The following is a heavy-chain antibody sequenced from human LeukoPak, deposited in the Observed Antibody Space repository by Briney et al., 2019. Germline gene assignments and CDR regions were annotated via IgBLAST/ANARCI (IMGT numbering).Heavy chain of an antibody. Sequence: GGSLRLSCAASGFTFSSYALSWVRQAPGEGLEWVSVISGSADSTYYADSVKGRFTISRDNSKNTLYLQMNSLRAEDTAVYYCARPLSGSSTPFDYWGQGTLVTVSS. CDR1: GFTFSSYA. J-gene: IGHJ4*02. CDR3: ARPLSGSSTPFDY. V-gene: IGHV3-23*01. CDR2: ISGSADST. D-gene: IGHD1-26*01.